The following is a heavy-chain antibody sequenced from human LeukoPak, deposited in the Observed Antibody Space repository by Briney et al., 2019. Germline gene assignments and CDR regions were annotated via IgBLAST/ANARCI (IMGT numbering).Heavy chain of an antibody. D-gene: IGHD6-6*01. V-gene: IGHV4-59*01. CDR3: ATTFYSWSSRYFEY. CDR1: VDSIRDFY. J-gene: IGHJ4*02. Sequence: PSETLSLTCTVSVDSIRDFYWIFIRQPPGKGLEWIGYIYYSGDTNYNPSLRSRVTMSLDTSKNQFSLNLTSVTAADTAVYYCATTFYSWSSRYFEYWDQGTLVTVSS. CDR2: IYYSGDT.